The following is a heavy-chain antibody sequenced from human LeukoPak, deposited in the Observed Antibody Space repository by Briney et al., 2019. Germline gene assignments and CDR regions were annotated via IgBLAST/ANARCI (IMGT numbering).Heavy chain of an antibody. CDR1: GFTSGVYA. Sequence: GGSLRLSCVASGFTSGVYAMSWVRQAPGKGLEWVSAFSGGGDSFYADSVRGRFTISRDSSKNTLFLHMSTLKAEDTAIYYCAKDRTVGASYWYFDLWGRGTLVTVSS. V-gene: IGHV3-23*01. J-gene: IGHJ2*01. D-gene: IGHD1-26*01. CDR2: FSGGGDS. CDR3: AKDRTVGASYWYFDL.